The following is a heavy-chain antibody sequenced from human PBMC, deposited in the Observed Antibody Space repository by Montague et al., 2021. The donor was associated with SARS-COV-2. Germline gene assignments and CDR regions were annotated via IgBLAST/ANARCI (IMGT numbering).Heavy chain of an antibody. J-gene: IGHJ4*02. CDR3: ARHSRRWLQSIAPFFDY. Sequence: SETLSLTCTVSGGSISSSSYYWGWIRQPPGKGLEWIGSIYYSGSTYYNPSLQSRVTISVDTSKNQFYLKLISVTAADTAVYYCARHSRRWLQSIAPFFDYWGQGTLVTVSS. D-gene: IGHD5-24*01. V-gene: IGHV4-39*01. CDR1: GGSISSSSYY. CDR2: IYYSGST.